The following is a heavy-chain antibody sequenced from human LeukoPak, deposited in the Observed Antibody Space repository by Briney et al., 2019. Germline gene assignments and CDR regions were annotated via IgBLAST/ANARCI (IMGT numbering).Heavy chain of an antibody. CDR3: ARLVRLDDSWSGYFYDY. D-gene: IGHD3-3*01. Sequence: SETLSLTCNVLRGSISSDYWSWIRQSAVNVLDWIGRIYTGGSTNYNPSLKSRVTMSVYTSKNQFSLKLSSVTAADTAVYYCARLVRLDDSWSGYFYDYWGQGTLVTVSS. J-gene: IGHJ4*02. CDR2: IYTGGST. CDR1: RGSISSDY. V-gene: IGHV4-4*07.